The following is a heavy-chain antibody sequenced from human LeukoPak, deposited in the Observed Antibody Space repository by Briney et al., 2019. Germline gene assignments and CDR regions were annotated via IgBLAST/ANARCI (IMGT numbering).Heavy chain of an antibody. CDR3: ARSSIIAAAGPYYFDY. CDR2: ISADNGNT. CDR1: GYTFTGYY. Sequence: ASVKVSCKASGYTFTGYYMHWVRQAPGQGLEWMGWISADNGNTDYAQRFQGRVTMTTDTSTSTAYMELRSLRSDDTAVYYCARSSIIAAAGPYYFDYWGQGTLVTVSS. J-gene: IGHJ4*02. V-gene: IGHV1-18*04. D-gene: IGHD6-13*01.